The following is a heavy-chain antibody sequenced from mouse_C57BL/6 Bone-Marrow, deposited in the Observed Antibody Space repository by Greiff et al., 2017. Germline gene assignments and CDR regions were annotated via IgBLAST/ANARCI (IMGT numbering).Heavy chain of an antibody. V-gene: IGHV14-4*01. CDR2: IDPENGDT. Sequence: EVQLQQSGAELVRPGASVKLSCTASGFNIKDDYMHWVKQRPEQGLEWIGWIDPENGDTEYASKFQGKATITADTSSNTAYLQLSSLTSEDTAVDYCTTGWLLRYFDYWGQGTTLTVSS. J-gene: IGHJ2*01. CDR3: TTGWLLRYFDY. CDR1: GFNIKDDY. D-gene: IGHD2-3*01.